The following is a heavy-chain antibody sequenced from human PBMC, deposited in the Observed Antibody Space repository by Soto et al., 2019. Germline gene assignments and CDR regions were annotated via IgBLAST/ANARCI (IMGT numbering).Heavy chain of an antibody. D-gene: IGHD2-8*01. Sequence: GGALRLSCPASGFKFDNYAMIWVRQAPGKGLEWVATVRGNSYGAYYADSVRGRFIISRDNSKNTMSLQLNSLRDDDTAIYYCAKGKSENGVDWLDPWGPGTLVTVSS. CDR2: VRGNSYGA. J-gene: IGHJ5*02. V-gene: IGHV3-23*01. CDR3: AKGKSENGVDWLDP. CDR1: GFKFDNYA.